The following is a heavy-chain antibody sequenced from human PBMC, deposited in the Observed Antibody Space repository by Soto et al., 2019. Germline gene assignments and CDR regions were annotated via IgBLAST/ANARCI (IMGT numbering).Heavy chain of an antibody. CDR2: IYWDDDK. Sequence: QITLKESGPMLVKPTQTLTLTCTFSGFSLSTSAEGVGWIRQPPGKALEWLALIYWDDDKRYSPSLKSRLTINKDTSKNQVVITMTNMDPVDTAIYYCTHKGGRGAGMDVWGPGTTVTVSS. CDR1: GFSLSTSAEG. CDR3: THKGGRGAGMDV. V-gene: IGHV2-5*02. J-gene: IGHJ6*02. D-gene: IGHD2-15*01.